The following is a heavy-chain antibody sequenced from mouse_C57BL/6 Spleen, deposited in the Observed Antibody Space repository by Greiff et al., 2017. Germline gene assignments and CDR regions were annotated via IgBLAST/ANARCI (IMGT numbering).Heavy chain of an antibody. CDR1: GYTFTSYW. CDR3: ARGVTTVVAKGDFDY. V-gene: IGHV1-72*01. CDR2: IDPNSGGT. D-gene: IGHD1-1*01. J-gene: IGHJ2*01. Sequence: QVQLKQPGAELVKPGASVKLSCKASGYTFTSYWMHWVKQRPGRGLEWIGRIDPNSGGTKYNEKFKSKATLTVDKPSSTAYMQLSSLTSEDSAVXYRARGVTTVVAKGDFDYWGQGTTLTVSS.